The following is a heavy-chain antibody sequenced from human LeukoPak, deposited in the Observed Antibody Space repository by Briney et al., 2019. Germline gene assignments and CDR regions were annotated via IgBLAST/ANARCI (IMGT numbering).Heavy chain of an antibody. Sequence: GESLRLSCAASGFTFSTYSLSWLRQAPGKGLEWVAKINKDGSEKGYVDSVKGRFTISRDNAKGSLYLQLNSLRAEDTAVYYCARGFQRGDSPVWGQGTLVTVFS. V-gene: IGHV3-7*01. D-gene: IGHD2-21*02. J-gene: IGHJ4*02. CDR2: INKDGSEK. CDR3: ARGFQRGDSPV. CDR1: GFTFSTYS.